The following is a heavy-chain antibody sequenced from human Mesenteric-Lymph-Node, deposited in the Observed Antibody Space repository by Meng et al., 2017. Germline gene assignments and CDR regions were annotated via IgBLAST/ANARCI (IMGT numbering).Heavy chain of an antibody. J-gene: IGHJ4*02. D-gene: IGHD4-17*01. CDR1: WCTNRSSNW. CDR3: ARFDDYGDYGPI. CDR2: IYHSWIT. Sequence: VLLLSGGRGLVRRSGSWSRTRAVSWCTNRSSNWCSWVRQPPGKGLEWIGKIYHSWITIYNPSLKGRVTMSVDNSKNQFSLKLNSMTDADTAVYYCARFDDYGDYGPIWGQGTLVTVSS. V-gene: IGHV4-4*02.